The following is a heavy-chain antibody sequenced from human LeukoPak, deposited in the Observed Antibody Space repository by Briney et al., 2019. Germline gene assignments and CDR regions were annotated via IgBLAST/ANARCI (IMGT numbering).Heavy chain of an antibody. CDR3: ARSTYGGNLPSY. CDR1: GGSFSGYY. J-gene: IGHJ4*02. V-gene: IGHV4-34*01. D-gene: IGHD4-23*01. Sequence: SETLSLTCAVYGGSFSGYYWSWIRQPPGKGLEWIGEINHSGSTNYNPSLKSRVTISVDTSKNQSSLKLSSVTAADTAVYYCARSTYGGNLPSYWGQGTLVTVSS. CDR2: INHSGST.